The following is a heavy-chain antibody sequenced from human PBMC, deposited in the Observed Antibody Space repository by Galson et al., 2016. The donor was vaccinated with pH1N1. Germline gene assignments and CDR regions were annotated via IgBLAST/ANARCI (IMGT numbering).Heavy chain of an antibody. CDR2: IDPSNGGT. J-gene: IGHJ4*02. CDR1: GYIFTRDY. V-gene: IGHV1-46*03. CDR3: IRDLGRLRDC. D-gene: IGHD7-27*01. Sequence: SVKVSCKASGYIFTRDYFHWVRQAPGQGLEWMGVIDPSNGGTTFAQKFQGLVTMTRDTSTSTVYREVSGLKSDDTAVYYCIRDLGRLRDCWGQGTLVTVSS.